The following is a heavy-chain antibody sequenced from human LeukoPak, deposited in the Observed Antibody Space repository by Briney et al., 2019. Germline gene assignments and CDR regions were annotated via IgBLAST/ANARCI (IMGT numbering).Heavy chain of an antibody. J-gene: IGHJ6*02. CDR1: GYTFTSYD. CDR3: ARADPYDYVWGSYRYYYYYGMDV. V-gene: IGHV1-8*01. D-gene: IGHD3-16*02. Sequence: GASVKVSCKASGYTFTSYDINWVRQATGQGLEWMGWMNPNSGNTGYAQKFQGRVTMTRNTSISTAYVELSSLRSEDTAVYYCARADPYDYVWGSYRYYYYYGMDVWGQGTTVTVSS. CDR2: MNPNSGNT.